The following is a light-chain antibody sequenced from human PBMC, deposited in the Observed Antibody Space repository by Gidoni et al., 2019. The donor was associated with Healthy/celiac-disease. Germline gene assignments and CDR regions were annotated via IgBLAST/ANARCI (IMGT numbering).Light chain of an antibody. CDR1: NIGSKS. J-gene: IGLJ1*01. CDR2: YDS. CDR3: QVWDGSSDHYV. V-gene: IGLV3-21*04. Sequence: SYVLTQPPSVSVAPGKTARITCWGNNIGSKSVHWYRQKPGQAPVLAIYYDSDRPSGIPERFSGSNSGNTATLTISRVEAGDEADYYCQVWDGSSDHYVFGTGTKVTVL.